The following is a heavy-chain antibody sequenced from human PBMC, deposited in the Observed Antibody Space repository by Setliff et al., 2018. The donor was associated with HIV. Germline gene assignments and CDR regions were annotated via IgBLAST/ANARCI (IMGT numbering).Heavy chain of an antibody. CDR3: ARRFVEVNYDSSGSKEYYYYMDV. CDR2: IIPIFGTA. Sequence: ASVKVSCKASGGTFSSYAISWVRQAPGQGLEWMGGIIPIFGTADYAQKFQGRVTITADESTSTAYMELSSLRSEDTAVYYCARRFVEVNYDSSGSKEYYYYMDVWGKGTTVTVSS. V-gene: IGHV1-69*13. D-gene: IGHD3-22*01. CDR1: GGTFSSYA. J-gene: IGHJ6*03.